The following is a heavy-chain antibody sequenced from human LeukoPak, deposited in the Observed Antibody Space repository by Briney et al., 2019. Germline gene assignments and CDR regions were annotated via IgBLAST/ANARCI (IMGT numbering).Heavy chain of an antibody. CDR2: INHSGST. J-gene: IGHJ4*02. V-gene: IGHV4-34*01. Sequence: SETLSLTCAVYGGSFSGYYWSWIRQPPGKGLEWIWEINHSGSTNYNPSLKSRVTISVDTSKTQFSLQLSSVTAADTAVYYCARGRGDYVWGSYRYNPHYFDYWGQGTLVTVSS. CDR3: ARGRGDYVWGSYRYNPHYFDY. CDR1: GGSFSGYY. D-gene: IGHD3-16*02.